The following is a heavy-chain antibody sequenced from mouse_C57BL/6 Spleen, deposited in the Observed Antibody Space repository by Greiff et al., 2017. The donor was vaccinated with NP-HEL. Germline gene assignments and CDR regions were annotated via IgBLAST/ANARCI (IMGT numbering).Heavy chain of an antibody. CDR3: ARHYGSHFDY. V-gene: IGHV1-81*01. Sequence: VQLQQSGAELARPGASVKLSCKASGYTFTSYGISWVKQRTGQGLEWIGEIYPRSGNTYYNEKFKGKATLTADKSSSTAYMELRSLTSEDSAVYFCARHYGSHFDYWGQGTTLTVSS. J-gene: IGHJ2*01. CDR1: GYTFTSYG. D-gene: IGHD1-1*01. CDR2: IYPRSGNT.